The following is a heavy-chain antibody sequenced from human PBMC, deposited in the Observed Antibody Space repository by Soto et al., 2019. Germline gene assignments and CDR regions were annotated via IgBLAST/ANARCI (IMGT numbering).Heavy chain of an antibody. Sequence: QVQLVESGGGVVQPGRSLRLSCAASGFTFSSYGMHWVRQAPGKGLEWVAVISYDGSNKYYADSVKGRFTISRDNSKNTLYLQRNSRRAEDTAVYYCAATWDGYSYGDGVYYFDYWGQGTLVTVSS. D-gene: IGHD5-18*01. CDR3: AATWDGYSYGDGVYYFDY. J-gene: IGHJ4*02. CDR2: ISYDGSNK. CDR1: GFTFSSYG. V-gene: IGHV3-30*03.